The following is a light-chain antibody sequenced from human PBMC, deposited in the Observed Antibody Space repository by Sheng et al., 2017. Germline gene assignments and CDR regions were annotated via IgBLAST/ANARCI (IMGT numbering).Light chain of an antibody. CDR1: QGISNY. Sequence: DIQMTQSPSSLSASVGDRVTITCRVSQGISNYLAWYQQKPGKVPKLLIYAASTLQSGVPSRFSGSGSGTDFTLTISSLQPEDVATYYCQKYNSALWTFGQGTQGGNQT. CDR3: QKYNSALWT. CDR2: AAS. V-gene: IGKV1-27*01. J-gene: IGKJ1*01.